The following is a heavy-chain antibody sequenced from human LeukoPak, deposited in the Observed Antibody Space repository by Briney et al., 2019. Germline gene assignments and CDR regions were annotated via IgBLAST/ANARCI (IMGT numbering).Heavy chain of an antibody. J-gene: IGHJ3*02. CDR3: ARGPRQYYDFWSGYYGAISGAFDI. Sequence: GGSLRLSCAASGFTFSSYAMHWVRQAPGKGLEWVAVMSYDGSNKYYADSVKGRFTISRDISKNTLYLQMNSLRAEDTAVYYCARGPRQYYDFWSGYYGAISGAFDIWGQGTMVTVSS. CDR2: MSYDGSNK. D-gene: IGHD3-3*01. V-gene: IGHV3-30*03. CDR1: GFTFSSYA.